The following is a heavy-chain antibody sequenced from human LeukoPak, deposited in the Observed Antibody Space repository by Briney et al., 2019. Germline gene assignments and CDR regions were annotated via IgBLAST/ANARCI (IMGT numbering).Heavy chain of an antibody. D-gene: IGHD6-13*01. CDR3: ARDSSPIIAAAGTGYFQH. CDR2: IYYSGST. Sequence: SETLSLTCTVSGGSISSSSYYSGWVRQPPGKGLEWRGCIYYSGSTYYNPSLKSRVTISVDTSKNPFSLKLSSVTAADTAVYYCARDSSPIIAAAGTGYFQHWGQGTLVTVSS. V-gene: IGHV4-39*07. J-gene: IGHJ1*01. CDR1: GGSISSSSYY.